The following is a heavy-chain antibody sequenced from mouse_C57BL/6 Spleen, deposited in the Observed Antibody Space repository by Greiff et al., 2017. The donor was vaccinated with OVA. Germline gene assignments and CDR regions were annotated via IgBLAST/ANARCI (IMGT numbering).Heavy chain of an antibody. D-gene: IGHD1-1*01. CDR1: GYTFTSYW. CDR2: INPSNGGT. Sequence: VQLQQPGTELVKPGASVKLSCKASGYTFTSYWMHWVKQRPGQGLEWIGNINPSNGGTNYNEKFKSKATLTVDKSSSTAYMQLSSLTSEDSAVYYCAREFYYYGSSYKYCDVWGTGTTVTVSS. J-gene: IGHJ1*03. V-gene: IGHV1-53*01. CDR3: AREFYYYGSSYKYCDV.